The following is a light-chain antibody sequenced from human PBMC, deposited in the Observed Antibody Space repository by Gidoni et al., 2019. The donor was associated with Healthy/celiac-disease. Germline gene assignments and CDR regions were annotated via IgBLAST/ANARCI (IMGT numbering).Light chain of an antibody. J-gene: IGKJ1*01. Sequence: IQMTQSPSSVSASVGDRVTITCRASQGISCWLAWYPQKPGKAPRLLIYAASSLQSGVPSTFSGSGSGTDFTLTISSLQPEDFATYYCQQANSFPWTFGQGTKVEIK. CDR2: AAS. CDR1: QGISCW. CDR3: QQANSFPWT. V-gene: IGKV1-12*02.